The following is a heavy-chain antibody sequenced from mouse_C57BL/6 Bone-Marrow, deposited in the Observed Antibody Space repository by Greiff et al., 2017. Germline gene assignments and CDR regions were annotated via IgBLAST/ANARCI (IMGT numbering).Heavy chain of an antibody. CDR3: ARRGYYGSSRYWYFDV. Sequence: VQLQQPGTELVKPGASVKLSCKASGYTFTSYWMHWVKQRPGQGLEWIGNINPSNGGTNYNEKFKSKATLTVDKSSSTAYMQLSSLTSEDSAVYYCARRGYYGSSRYWYFDVWGTGTTVTVSS. V-gene: IGHV1-53*01. J-gene: IGHJ1*03. CDR1: GYTFTSYW. CDR2: INPSNGGT. D-gene: IGHD1-1*01.